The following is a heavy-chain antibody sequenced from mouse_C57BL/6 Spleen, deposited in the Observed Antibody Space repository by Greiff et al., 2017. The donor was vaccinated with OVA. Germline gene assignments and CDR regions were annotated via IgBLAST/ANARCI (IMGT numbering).Heavy chain of an antibody. Sequence: VKLQQPGAELVKPGASVKLSCKASGYTFTSYWMHWVKQRPGRGLEWIGRFDPNSGGTKYNEKFKSKATLTVDKPSSTAYMQLSSLTSEDSAVYYCARNYGSSYPYYFDCWGQGTTLTVSS. CDR2: FDPNSGGT. CDR3: ARNYGSSYPYYFDC. CDR1: GYTFTSYW. J-gene: IGHJ2*01. V-gene: IGHV1-72*01. D-gene: IGHD1-1*01.